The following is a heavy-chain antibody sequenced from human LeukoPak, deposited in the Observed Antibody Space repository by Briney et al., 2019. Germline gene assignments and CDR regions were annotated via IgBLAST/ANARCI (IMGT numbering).Heavy chain of an antibody. CDR3: ARDNCSGGSCYSSLGWATVVSDWFDP. CDR2: IYYWRST. CDR1: GGSISSYY. D-gene: IGHD2-15*01. J-gene: IGHJ5*02. Sequence: SETLSLTCTVSGGSISSYYWSWIRQPPGKGLEWIGYIYYWRSTNYNPSLKSRVTISVDTSKNQFSLKLSSVTAADTAVYYCARDNCSGGSCYSSLGWATVVSDWFDPWGQGTLVTVSS. V-gene: IGHV4-59*01.